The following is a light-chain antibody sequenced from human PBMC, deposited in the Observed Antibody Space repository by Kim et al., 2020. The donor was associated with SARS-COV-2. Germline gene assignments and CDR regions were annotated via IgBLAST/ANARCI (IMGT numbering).Light chain of an antibody. J-gene: IGLJ2*01. CDR3: QTWGTGIDVV. CDR2: LNSDGSH. Sequence: VKLTCTLSSGHSSYAIAWHQQQPEKGPRYLMKLNSDGSHSKGDGIPDRFSGSSSGAERYLTISSLQSEDEADYYCQTWGTGIDVVFGGGTQLTVL. V-gene: IGLV4-69*01. CDR1: SGHSSYA.